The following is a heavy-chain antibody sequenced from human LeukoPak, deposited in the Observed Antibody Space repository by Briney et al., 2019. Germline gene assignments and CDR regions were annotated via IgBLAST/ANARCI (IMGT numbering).Heavy chain of an antibody. Sequence: AGGSLRLSCAASGFTFSSYGMHWVRQAPGKGLEWGAFIRYDGSNKYYADSVKGRFTISRDNSKNTLYLQMNSLRAEDTALYYCAKGSRWGLDGSGSLDYWGQGTLVTVSS. CDR3: AKGSRWGLDGSGSLDY. D-gene: IGHD3-10*01. V-gene: IGHV3-30*02. J-gene: IGHJ4*02. CDR2: IRYDGSNK. CDR1: GFTFSSYG.